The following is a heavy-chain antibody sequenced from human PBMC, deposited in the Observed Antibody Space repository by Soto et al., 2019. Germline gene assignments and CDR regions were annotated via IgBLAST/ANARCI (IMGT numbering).Heavy chain of an antibody. D-gene: IGHD3-9*01. CDR2: ISGDGVTT. V-gene: IGHV3-74*01. Sequence: EVQLVESGGDLVQRGGSLRLSCAASGFPFSSYWMHWVRHTPGKGLDWVARISGDGVTTYYADSVTGRFTVSRDNAKKTLSLHISGLRAEDTAVYYCAREYYGLLTGYYTDYWGQGTLVSVSS. CDR1: GFPFSSYW. CDR3: AREYYGLLTGYYTDY. J-gene: IGHJ4*02.